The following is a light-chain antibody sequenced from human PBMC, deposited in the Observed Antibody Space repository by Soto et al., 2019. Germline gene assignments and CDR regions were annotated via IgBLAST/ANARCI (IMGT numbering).Light chain of an antibody. Sequence: DIRMTQSPSTLSASVGDRVTITCRASQSVSNWLAWYQQKPGKAPKLLIYKASNLEGGVPSRFSGSGSGTDFTLTITSLQPDDFATYYCQQHDVYPRTFGQGTKVEIK. CDR1: QSVSNW. J-gene: IGKJ1*01. CDR3: QQHDVYPRT. V-gene: IGKV1-5*03. CDR2: KAS.